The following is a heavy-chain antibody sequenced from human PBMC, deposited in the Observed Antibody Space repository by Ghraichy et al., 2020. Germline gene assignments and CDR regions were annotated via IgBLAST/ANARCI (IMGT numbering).Heavy chain of an antibody. Sequence: GGSLRLSCAASGFTFSSYSMNWVRQAPGKGLEWVSYISSSSSTIYYADSVKGRFTISRDNAKNSLYLQMNSLRDEDTAVYYCARDSYSSSSLGWFDPWGQGTLVTVSS. CDR1: GFTFSSYS. D-gene: IGHD6-6*01. J-gene: IGHJ5*02. CDR2: ISSSSSTI. CDR3: ARDSYSSSSLGWFDP. V-gene: IGHV3-48*02.